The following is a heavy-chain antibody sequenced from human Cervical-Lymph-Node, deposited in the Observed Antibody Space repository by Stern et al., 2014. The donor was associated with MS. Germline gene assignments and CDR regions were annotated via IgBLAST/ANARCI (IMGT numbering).Heavy chain of an antibody. J-gene: IGHJ4*02. CDR3: AREHHGGNFAS. CDR1: GASFSTNA. D-gene: IGHD4-23*01. CDR2: IVSVSDKA. Sequence: QVQLVQSGAEVKKPGSSVKVSCKVSGASFSTNAISWVRQAPGQGLEWMRAIVSVSDKANYAQKFQGRVTITADESTSTAYLDLSSLRSEDTAVYYCAREHHGGNFASWGQGTLVTVSS. V-gene: IGHV1-69*01.